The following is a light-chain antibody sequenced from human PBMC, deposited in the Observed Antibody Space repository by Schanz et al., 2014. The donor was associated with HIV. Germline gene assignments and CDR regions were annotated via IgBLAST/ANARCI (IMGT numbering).Light chain of an antibody. CDR3: SSYAGRYNYFV. CDR1: SSDVGGYNY. Sequence: QSALTQPRSVSGSPGQSVAISCTGTSSDVGGYNYVSWYQQHPGKAPKLMIYEVTKRPLGVPNRFSGSKSGNTASLTVSGLQAEDEADYYCSSYAGRYNYFVFGTGTKLTVL. J-gene: IGLJ1*01. V-gene: IGLV2-11*01. CDR2: EVT.